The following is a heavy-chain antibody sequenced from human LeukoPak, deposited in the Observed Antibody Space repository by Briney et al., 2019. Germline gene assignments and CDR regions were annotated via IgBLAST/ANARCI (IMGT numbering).Heavy chain of an antibody. V-gene: IGHV3-66*01. J-gene: IGHJ6*02. Sequence: PGGSLRLSCAASGFTVSSNYMSWVRQAPGKGLEWVSVIYSGGSTYYAGSVKGRFTISRDNSKNTLYLQMNSLRAEDTAMYYCARVRTYDSSGYYYYGMDVWGQGTTVTVSS. D-gene: IGHD3-22*01. CDR2: IYSGGST. CDR1: GFTVSSNY. CDR3: ARVRTYDSSGYYYYGMDV.